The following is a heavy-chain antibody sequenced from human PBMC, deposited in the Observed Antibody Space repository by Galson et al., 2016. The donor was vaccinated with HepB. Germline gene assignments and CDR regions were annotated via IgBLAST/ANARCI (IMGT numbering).Heavy chain of an antibody. CDR3: AREDGGTSFDA. CDR2: VSAYNGNT. Sequence: SVKVSCKASGYGFTDYGITWVRQAPGQGLEWMGWVSAYNGNTNYAQSLQGRVSMTTDTSTSTAYMDLTSLRSDDTAVYYCAREDGGTSFDAWGQGTRVTVSS. J-gene: IGHJ4*02. D-gene: IGHD4-23*01. V-gene: IGHV1-18*04. CDR1: GYGFTDYG.